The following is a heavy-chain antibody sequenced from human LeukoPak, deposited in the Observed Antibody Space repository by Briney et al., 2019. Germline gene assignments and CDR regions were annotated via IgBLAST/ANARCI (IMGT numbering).Heavy chain of an antibody. CDR3: ARLGYCSSTSCYQGWFDP. Sequence: SETLSLTSTVSGGSISSSSYYWGWIRQPPGKGLEWIGSIYYSGSTYYNPSLKSRVTISVDTSKNQFSLKLSSVTAADTAVYYCARLGYCSSTSCYQGWFDPWGQGTLVTVSS. CDR1: GGSISSSSYY. CDR2: IYYSGST. J-gene: IGHJ5*02. V-gene: IGHV4-39*01. D-gene: IGHD2-2*01.